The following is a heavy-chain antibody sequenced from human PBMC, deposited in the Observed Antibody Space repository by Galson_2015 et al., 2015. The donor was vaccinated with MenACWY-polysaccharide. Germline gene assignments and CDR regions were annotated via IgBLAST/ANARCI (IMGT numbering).Heavy chain of an antibody. CDR3: ARGGRQQLVRRWFDP. V-gene: IGHV1-46*02. J-gene: IGHJ5*02. D-gene: IGHD6-13*01. Sequence: SVKVSCKASGYTFNSYYMHWVRQAPGQGLEWMGIINPSGGSTSYAQKFQGRVTMTRDTSTSTVYMELSSLRSEDTAVYYCARGGRQQLVRRWFDPGGQGTLVTVSS. CDR1: GYTFNSYY. CDR2: INPSGGST.